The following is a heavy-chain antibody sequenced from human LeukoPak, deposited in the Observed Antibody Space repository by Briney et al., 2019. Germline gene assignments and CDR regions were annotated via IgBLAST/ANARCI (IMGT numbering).Heavy chain of an antibody. CDR3: ASITLRVLDY. D-gene: IGHD3-3*01. CDR2: IYYSGST. J-gene: IGHJ4*02. V-gene: IGHV4-39*01. CDR1: GGSISSSSYY. Sequence: PSETLPLTCTVSGGSISSSSYYWGWIRQPPGKGLEWIGSIYYSGSTYYNPSLKSRVTISVDTSKNQFSLKLSSVTAADTAVYYCASITLRVLDYWGQGTLVTVSS.